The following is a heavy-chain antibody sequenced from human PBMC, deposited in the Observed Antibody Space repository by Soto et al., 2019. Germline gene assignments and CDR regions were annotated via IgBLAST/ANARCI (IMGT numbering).Heavy chain of an antibody. V-gene: IGHV1-3*04. CDR3: ASGNCGYICYHDY. CDR2: INTGNGNT. CDR1: GYAFTSYL. D-gene: IGHD5-12*01. Sequence: ASVKVSCKPSGYAFTSYLLYWVRQATGQRLEWMGWINTGNGNTKYSEKFQGRVTITRDTSASTAYMELSSLTSEDTAVYYCASGNCGYICYHDYWGQGTLVTSPQ. J-gene: IGHJ4*02.